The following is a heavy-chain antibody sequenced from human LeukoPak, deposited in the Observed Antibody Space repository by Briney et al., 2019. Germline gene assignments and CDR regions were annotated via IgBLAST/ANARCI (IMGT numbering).Heavy chain of an antibody. CDR2: MNPNFGKA. V-gene: IGHV1-8*02. D-gene: IGHD3-22*01. Sequence: ASVKVSCKGSGGTFSSYAISWVRQAPGQGLEWMGWMNPNFGKAGYAQKFQGRVTMTRDTSISTAYMELSSLRSEDTAVYYCARGHSSGHDYWGEGTLVTVSS. J-gene: IGHJ4*02. CDR1: GGTFSSYA. CDR3: ARGHSSGHDY.